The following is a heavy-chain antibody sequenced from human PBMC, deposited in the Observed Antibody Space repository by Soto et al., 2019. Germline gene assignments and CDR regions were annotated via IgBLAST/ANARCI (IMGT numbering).Heavy chain of an antibody. CDR3: ATSGAGNFDY. CDR1: GGTFSSYA. V-gene: IGHV1-69*13. J-gene: IGHJ4*02. CDR2: IIPIFGTA. D-gene: IGHD6-19*01. Sequence: ASVKVSCKASGGTFSSYAISWVRQAPGQGLEWMGGIIPIFGTANYAQKFQGRVTITADESTSTAYMELSSLRSEDTAVYYCATSGAGNFDYWGQGTLVTVSS.